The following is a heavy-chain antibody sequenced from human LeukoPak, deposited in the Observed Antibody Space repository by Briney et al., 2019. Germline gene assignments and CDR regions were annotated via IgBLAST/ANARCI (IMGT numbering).Heavy chain of an antibody. CDR1: GYTLTELS. J-gene: IGHJ4*02. D-gene: IGHD3-9*01. CDR2: FDPEDGET. V-gene: IGHV1-24*01. CDR3: ATAGYYDILTGYRHYFDY. Sequence: ASVKVSCKVSGYTLTELSMHWVRQAPGKGLEWMGGFDPEDGETIYAQKFQGRVTMTEDTSTDTAYMELSGLRSEDTAVYYCATAGYYDILTGYRHYFDYWGQGTLVTVSS.